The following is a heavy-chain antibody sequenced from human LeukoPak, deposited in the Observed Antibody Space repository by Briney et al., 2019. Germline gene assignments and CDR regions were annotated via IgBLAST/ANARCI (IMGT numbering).Heavy chain of an antibody. CDR2: IYTSGST. Sequence: SETLSLTCTVSGGSISSYYWSWIRQPAGKGLEWIGRIYTSGSTNYNPSLKSRVTMSVDTSKNQFSLQLTSMTAADTAIYYCTRHQTNFYGSGAPFDPWGQGTLVTVSS. D-gene: IGHD3-10*01. J-gene: IGHJ5*02. V-gene: IGHV4-4*07. CDR1: GGSISSYY. CDR3: TRHQTNFYGSGAPFDP.